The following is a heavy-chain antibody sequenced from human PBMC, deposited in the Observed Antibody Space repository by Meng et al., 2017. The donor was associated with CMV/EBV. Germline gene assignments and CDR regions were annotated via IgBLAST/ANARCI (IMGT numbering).Heavy chain of an antibody. V-gene: IGHV3-21*01. CDR1: GFTFSDYY. CDR2: ISSSSSYI. Sequence: GGSLRLSCAASGFTFSDYYMNWVRQAPGKGLEWVSSISSSSSYIYYADSVKGRFTISRDNAKNSLYLQMNSLRAEDTAVYYCARDGLECSSTSCDYYYYYGMDVWGQGTTVTVSS. J-gene: IGHJ6*02. CDR3: ARDGLECSSTSCDYYYYYGMDV. D-gene: IGHD2-2*01.